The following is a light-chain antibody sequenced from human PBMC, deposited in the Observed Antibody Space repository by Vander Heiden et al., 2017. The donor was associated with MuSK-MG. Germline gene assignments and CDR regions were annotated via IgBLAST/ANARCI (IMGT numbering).Light chain of an antibody. CDR3: QQSYSTSVT. V-gene: IGKV1-39*01. CDR2: AAS. Sequence: IKLTQSPSSLSASVGDRVTITCRASQSISSYLNWYQQKPGKAPKLLIYAASSLQSGVPSRFSGSGSGTDFTLTISSLQPEDFATYYCQQSYSTSVTFGGGTKVEIK. CDR1: QSISSY. J-gene: IGKJ4*01.